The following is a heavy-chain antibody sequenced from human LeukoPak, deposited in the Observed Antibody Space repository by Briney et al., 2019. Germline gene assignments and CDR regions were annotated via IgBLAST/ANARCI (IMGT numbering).Heavy chain of an antibody. CDR1: GGSLSSSRYY. Sequence: SETLSHTCTVSGGSLSSSRYYWGWIRQPPGKGLEWLGSIYYSGRTYYYPSLKSRVTISVDTSKNQCSLKLSSVTAADTAVYYCAILIAATVDYWGQGTLVTVS. CDR2: IYYSGRT. D-gene: IGHD6-6*01. J-gene: IGHJ4*02. V-gene: IGHV4-39*07. CDR3: AILIAATVDY.